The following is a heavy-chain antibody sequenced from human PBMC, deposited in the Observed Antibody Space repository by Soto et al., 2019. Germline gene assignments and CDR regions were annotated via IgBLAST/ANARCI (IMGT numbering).Heavy chain of an antibody. CDR2: IYYSGST. J-gene: IGHJ6*02. CDR1: GCSISSSSSY. CDR3: ARQGDDYYYGMDV. V-gene: IGHV4-39*01. Sequence: SETLSLTCTVSGCSISSSSSYWGWIRQPPGKGLEWIGSIYYSGSTYYNPSLKSRVTISVDTSKNQFSLKLSSVTAADTAVYYCARQGDDYYYGMDVWGQGTTVT.